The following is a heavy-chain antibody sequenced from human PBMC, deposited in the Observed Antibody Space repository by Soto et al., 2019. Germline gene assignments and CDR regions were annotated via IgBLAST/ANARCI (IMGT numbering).Heavy chain of an antibody. CDR2: IKQDGIGK. V-gene: IGHV3-7*01. CDR1: GFTFSNCW. Sequence: EVQLVESGGGLVQPGGSLRLSCAASGFTFSNCWMSWVRQAPGKGLEWVANIKQDGIGKYYVDSVKGRFTISRDNARNSLYLQMNDLRAEDTAVYYCASDAFNFPDPGSSAAFDIWGKGTMVTVSS. D-gene: IGHD3-10*01. J-gene: IGHJ3*02. CDR3: ASDAFNFPDPGSSAAFDI.